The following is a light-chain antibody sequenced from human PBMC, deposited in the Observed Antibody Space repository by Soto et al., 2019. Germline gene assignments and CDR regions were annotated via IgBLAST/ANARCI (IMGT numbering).Light chain of an antibody. CDR1: QSVKSNY. Sequence: ETVLTQSPGTVSLSPGERATLSCRTSQSVKSNYLAWYQQKPGQAPRLLIYGVFNRATGIPDRFSGSGSGTDFTLTIRGLEPEDSAVYYCQHYDGSPRTFGQGTKLEIK. V-gene: IGKV3-20*01. CDR3: QHYDGSPRT. J-gene: IGKJ2*01. CDR2: GVF.